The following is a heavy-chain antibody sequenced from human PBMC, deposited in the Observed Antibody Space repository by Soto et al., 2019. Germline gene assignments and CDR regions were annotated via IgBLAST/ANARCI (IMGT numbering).Heavy chain of an antibody. CDR3: ARVGDMAYKD. J-gene: IGHJ4*02. V-gene: IGHV3-11*01. CDR2: ISSSGTTI. D-gene: IGHD3-3*01. Sequence: QVQLVESGGGLVKPGGSLGLSCAASGFTFSDHYMTWIRQAPGKGLEWLSYISSSGTTIYYAESVRGRFTISRDNAKNSLYLQMNSLRVEDSAVYYCARVGDMAYKDWGQGTLVTVSP. CDR1: GFTFSDHY.